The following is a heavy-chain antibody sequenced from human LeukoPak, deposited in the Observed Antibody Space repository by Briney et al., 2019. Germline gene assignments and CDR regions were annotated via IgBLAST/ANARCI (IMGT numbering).Heavy chain of an antibody. CDR1: GNYW. J-gene: IGHJ4*02. V-gene: IGHV3-74*01. CDR3: ARNSVAGTGNY. D-gene: IGHD6-19*01. CDR2: INSDGSWT. Sequence: GGSLRLSCAASGNYWMHWVRQAPGKGLVWVSHINSDGSWTSYADSVKGRFTISRDNSKNTVYLQMNSLRPEDTAVYYCARNSVAGTGNYWGQGTLVTVSS.